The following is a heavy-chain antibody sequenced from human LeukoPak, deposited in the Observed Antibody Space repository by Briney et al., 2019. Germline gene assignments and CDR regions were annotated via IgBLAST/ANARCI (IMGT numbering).Heavy chain of an antibody. CDR2: ISGGGGTT. J-gene: IGHJ6*02. Sequence: GGSLRLSCAVSGFTVNSYAMSWVRQPPGKGLEWVSGISGGGGTTYFADPVKGRFTISRDNSKNTLYLQMNSLRAEDTAVYYCARDCSSTSCRVVYYGMDVWGQGTTVTVSS. V-gene: IGHV3-23*01. CDR1: GFTVNSYA. D-gene: IGHD2-2*01. CDR3: ARDCSSTSCRVVYYGMDV.